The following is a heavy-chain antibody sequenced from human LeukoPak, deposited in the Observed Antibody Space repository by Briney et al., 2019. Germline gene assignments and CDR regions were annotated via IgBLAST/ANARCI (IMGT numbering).Heavy chain of an antibody. CDR1: GGSINNYY. CDR2: IYTRGST. V-gene: IGHV4-4*07. CDR3: ARGRYCSADICSGGDAFDI. Sequence: PSETLSLTCTVSGGSINNYYWSWIRQPAGKGLEWIGRIYTRGSTNYNPSLKSRVTMSVDRSKNQFSLKLSSVTAADTAVYYCARGRYCSADICSGGDAFDIWGQGTMVSVSS. D-gene: IGHD2-15*01. J-gene: IGHJ3*02.